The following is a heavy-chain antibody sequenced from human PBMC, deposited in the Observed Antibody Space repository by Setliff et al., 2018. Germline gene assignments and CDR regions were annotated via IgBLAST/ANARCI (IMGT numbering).Heavy chain of an antibody. Sequence: GASVKVSCKASGYTFTSYGISWVRQAPGQGLEWMGWISAYNGNTNYAQKLQGRVTMTTDTSTSTDYMELRSLRSDDTAVYYCARVYPVSLGYDILTCYYDYWGQGTLVTVSS. CDR3: ARVYPVSLGYDILTCYYDY. J-gene: IGHJ4*02. D-gene: IGHD3-9*01. V-gene: IGHV1-18*01. CDR2: ISAYNGNT. CDR1: GYTFTSYG.